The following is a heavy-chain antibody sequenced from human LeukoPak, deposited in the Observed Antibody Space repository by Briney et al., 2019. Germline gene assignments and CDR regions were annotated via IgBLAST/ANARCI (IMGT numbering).Heavy chain of an antibody. CDR1: GFTFSTFA. Sequence: HPGGSLRLSCAASGFTFSTFAMSWVRQAPGEGLEWVSTPSGSGDTTYYADSVKGRFTVSRDNSKNTLYLQMNSLRAEDTAVYYCAKGGSFGGLLEHDYWGQGTLVTVSS. CDR2: PSGSGDTT. D-gene: IGHD1/OR15-1a*01. CDR3: AKGGSFGGLLEHDY. J-gene: IGHJ4*02. V-gene: IGHV3-23*01.